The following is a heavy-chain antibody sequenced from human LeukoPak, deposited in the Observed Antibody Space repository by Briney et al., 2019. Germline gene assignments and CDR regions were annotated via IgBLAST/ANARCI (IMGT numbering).Heavy chain of an antibody. D-gene: IGHD3-22*01. CDR2: INWNGGST. V-gene: IGHV3-20*04. CDR3: ARPLIYSGYYGYAFDI. Sequence: RPGGSLRLSCAASGFTFSTYGMSWVRQAPGKGLEWVSGINWNGGSTGYADSVKGRFTISRDNAKNSLYLQMNSLRAEDTALYYCARPLIYSGYYGYAFDIWGQGTMVTVSS. J-gene: IGHJ3*02. CDR1: GFTFSTYG.